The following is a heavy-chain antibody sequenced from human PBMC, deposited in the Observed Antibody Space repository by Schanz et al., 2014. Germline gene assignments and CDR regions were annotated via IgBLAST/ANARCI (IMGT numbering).Heavy chain of an antibody. D-gene: IGHD2-21*01. CDR2: IIPILGIA. Sequence: QVQLVQSGAEVKKPGSSMKVSCKASGGTFSTYPINWLRQAPGQGLEWMGRIIPILGIANYAQKFQDKVTITADTSTTTAYMELSGLRSEDTAVYYCARDRLECGAECYSVEVFEIWGQGTLVTVSS. V-gene: IGHV1-69*04. CDR1: GGTFSTYP. J-gene: IGHJ4*02. CDR3: ARDRLECGAECYSVEVFEI.